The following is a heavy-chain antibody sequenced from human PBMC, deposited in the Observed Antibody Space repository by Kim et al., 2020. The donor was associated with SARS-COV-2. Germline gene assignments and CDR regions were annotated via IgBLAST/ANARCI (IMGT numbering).Heavy chain of an antibody. CDR3: AKGHIAYYSDSNHFLDY. Sequence: GGSLRLSCAASGFTFSSYAMNWVRQAPGKGLEWVSGISGSGGTTYYADSVKGRFTISRDNARNTVHLQMNSLRAEDTAVYHCAKGHIAYYSDSNHFLDYWGQGILVTVSS. J-gene: IGHJ4*02. D-gene: IGHD3-22*01. V-gene: IGHV3-23*01. CDR1: GFTFSSYA. CDR2: ISGSGGTT.